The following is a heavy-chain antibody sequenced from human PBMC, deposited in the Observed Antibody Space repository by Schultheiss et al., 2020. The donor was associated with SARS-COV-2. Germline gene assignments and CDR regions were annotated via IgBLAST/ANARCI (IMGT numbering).Heavy chain of an antibody. D-gene: IGHD2-15*01. J-gene: IGHJ3*02. CDR2: INDGGGST. V-gene: IGHV3-74*01. CDR3: AKEGTVVAGHAFNI. Sequence: GESLKISCEGSGFTFSGSDIHWVRQAPGKGLVWVSRINDGGGSTNYADSVKGRFTISRDNSKSTVYLQMNSLRAEDTAVYYCAKEGTVVAGHAFNIWGQGTMVTVSS. CDR1: GFTFSGSD.